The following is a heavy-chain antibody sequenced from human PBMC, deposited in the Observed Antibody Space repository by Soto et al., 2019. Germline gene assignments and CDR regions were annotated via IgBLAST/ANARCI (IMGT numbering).Heavy chain of an antibody. CDR1: GFTFSSYS. CDR3: ARDSERHFDY. J-gene: IGHJ4*02. V-gene: IGHV3-21*01. CDR2: ISSSSSYI. Sequence: GGSLRLSCAASGFTFSSYSMNWVRQAPGKGLEWVSSISSSSSYICYADSVKGRFTISRDNAKNSLYLQMNSLRAEDTAVYYCARDSERHFDYWGQGTLVTVYS.